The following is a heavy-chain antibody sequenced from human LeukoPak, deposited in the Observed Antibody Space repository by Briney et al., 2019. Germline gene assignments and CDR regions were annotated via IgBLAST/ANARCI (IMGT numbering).Heavy chain of an antibody. V-gene: IGHV4-31*03. J-gene: IGHJ4*02. CDR2: IYYSGST. Sequence: SETLSITCTVSGGSISSGGYYWSWIRQHPGKGLEWIGYIYYSGSTYYNPSLKSRVTISVDTSKNQFSLKLSSVTAADTAVYYCARRLQQQLFDYWGQGTLVTVSS. CDR1: GGSISSGGYY. CDR3: ARRLQQQLFDY. D-gene: IGHD6-13*01.